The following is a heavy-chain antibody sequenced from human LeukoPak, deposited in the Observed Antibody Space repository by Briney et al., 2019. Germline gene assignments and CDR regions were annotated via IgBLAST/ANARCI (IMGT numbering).Heavy chain of an antibody. Sequence: GASLRLSCAASGFIFSSYAMSWVRQAPGKGLEWVSAISGSGGSTYYADSVKGRFTISRDNSKNTLYLQMNSLRAEDTAVYYCAKDHYDSSGYYGLGGGIDYWAREPWSPSPQ. CDR2: ISGSGGST. D-gene: IGHD3-22*01. J-gene: IGHJ4*02. CDR1: GFIFSSYA. V-gene: IGHV3-23*01. CDR3: AKDHYDSSGYYGLGGGIDY.